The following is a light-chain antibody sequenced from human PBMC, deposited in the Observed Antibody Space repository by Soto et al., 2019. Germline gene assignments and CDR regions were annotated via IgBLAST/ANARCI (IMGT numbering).Light chain of an antibody. Sequence: DIQMTQSPSILYASVGDRVTITCRASQSISMWVAWYQQKPGKAPKLLIYDASILNGGVPSRLSGSGSGTEFTLXXXSXXXXXXXXYYCQQYDSYPRTFGQGTKVEIK. CDR1: QSISMW. CDR2: DAS. CDR3: QQYDSYPRT. J-gene: IGKJ1*01. V-gene: IGKV1-5*01.